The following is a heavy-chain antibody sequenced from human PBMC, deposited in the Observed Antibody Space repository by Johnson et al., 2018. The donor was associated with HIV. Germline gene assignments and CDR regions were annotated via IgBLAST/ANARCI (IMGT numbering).Heavy chain of an antibody. Sequence: VQLVESGGGLIQPGGSLRLSCAASGFTVSSNYMHWVRQATGKGLEWVSAIGTAGDTYYPGSVKGRFTISRENAKNSLYLQMNSLRAEDTAVYYCAQENFEWELGAFDIWGQGTMVTVSS. CDR2: IGTAGDT. J-gene: IGHJ3*02. V-gene: IGHV3-13*01. CDR3: AQENFEWELGAFDI. D-gene: IGHD1-26*01. CDR1: GFTVSSNY.